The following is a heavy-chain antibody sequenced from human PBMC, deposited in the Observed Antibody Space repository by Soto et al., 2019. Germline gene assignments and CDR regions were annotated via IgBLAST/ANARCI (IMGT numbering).Heavy chain of an antibody. J-gene: IGHJ4*02. CDR1: GYTFTSYD. V-gene: IGHV1-8*01. D-gene: IGHD3-9*01. CDR2: MNPNSGNT. CDR3: ARGKEYYDILTGHYDY. Sequence: GASVKVSCKASGYTFTSYDINWVRQATGQGLEWMGWMNPNSGNTGYAQKFQGRVTMTRNTSISTAYMELSSLRSEDTAVYYCARGKEYYDILTGHYDYWGQGTLVTVSS.